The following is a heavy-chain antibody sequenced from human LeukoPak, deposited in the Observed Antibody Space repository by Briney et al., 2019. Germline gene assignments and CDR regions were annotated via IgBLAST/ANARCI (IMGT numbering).Heavy chain of an antibody. CDR3: TTDVPGRSSGIDY. Sequence: GGSLRLSCAASGFTFSNAWISWVRQAPGKGLEWVGRIKSKTAGGTTDYAAPVKGRFTISRDDSKNTLYLQMNSLKTEDTAVYYCTTDVPGRSSGIDYWGQGTLVTVSS. D-gene: IGHD3-22*01. J-gene: IGHJ4*02. V-gene: IGHV3-15*01. CDR2: IKSKTAGGTT. CDR1: GFTFSNAW.